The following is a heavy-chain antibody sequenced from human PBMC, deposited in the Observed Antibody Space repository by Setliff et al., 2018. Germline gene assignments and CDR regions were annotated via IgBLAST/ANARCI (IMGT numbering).Heavy chain of an antibody. CDR3: ARAHSSTLSVHDY. CDR2: INWSGGST. V-gene: IGHV3-20*04. J-gene: IGHJ4*02. D-gene: IGHD2-2*01. CDR1: GFTFSDYY. Sequence: PGGSLRLSCAASGFTFSDYYMSWVRQPPGKGLEWVSGINWSGGSTNYADSVKGRFTISRDNAKNSLYLQMNSLRAEDTAVYYCARAHSSTLSVHDYWGQGTLVTVSS.